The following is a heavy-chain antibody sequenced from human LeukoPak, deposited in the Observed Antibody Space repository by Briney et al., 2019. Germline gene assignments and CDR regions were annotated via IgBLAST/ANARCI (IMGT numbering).Heavy chain of an antibody. V-gene: IGHV3-7*05. Sequence: PGGSLRLSCTASGFTFSSYEMTWVRQAPGKGLEWVANIKQDGSEKYYVDSVKGRFTISRDNAKNSLYLQMNSLRAEDTAVYYCASDLTILGYCSGGSCSDAFDIWGQGTMVTVSS. J-gene: IGHJ3*02. D-gene: IGHD2-15*01. CDR3: ASDLTILGYCSGGSCSDAFDI. CDR2: IKQDGSEK. CDR1: GFTFSSYE.